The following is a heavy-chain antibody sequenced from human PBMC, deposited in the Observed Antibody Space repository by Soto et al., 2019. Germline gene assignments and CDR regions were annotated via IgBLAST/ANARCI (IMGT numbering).Heavy chain of an antibody. V-gene: IGHV4-61*01. CDR3: ATSPRYAFDI. CDR2: IYSSGSI. CDR1: GGSVNSVNYY. Sequence: QVQLQESGPGLVKPSETLSLSCSVSGGSVNSVNYYWSWIRQPPGKGLEWIGYIYSSGSINYNPSLKSRVTISVDTSKNQLCLRLNSVTTADTAVYYCATSPRYAFDIWGQGTMVTVSS. J-gene: IGHJ3*02.